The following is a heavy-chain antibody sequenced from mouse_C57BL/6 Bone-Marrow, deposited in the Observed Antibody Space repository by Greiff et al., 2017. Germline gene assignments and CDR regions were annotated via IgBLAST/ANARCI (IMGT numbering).Heavy chain of an antibody. V-gene: IGHV1-19*01. J-gene: IGHJ4*01. CDR1: GYTFTDYY. CDR2: INPYNGGT. Sequence: EVQLQQSGPVLVKPGASVKMSCKASGYTFTDYYMNWVQQSPGKSLEWIGVINPYNGGTSYNQKFKGKATLTVDKSSSTAYMELNSLTSEDSAVYYYARDHVGYWCQGTSVTVS. CDR3: ARDHVGY.